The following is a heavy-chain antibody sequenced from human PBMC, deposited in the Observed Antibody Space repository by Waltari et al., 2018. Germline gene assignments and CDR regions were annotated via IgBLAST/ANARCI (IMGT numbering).Heavy chain of an antibody. V-gene: IGHV4-34*01. CDR1: GGSFSGYY. CDR2: INHSGST. CDR3: ARGGGGQVILWFGDNWFDP. J-gene: IGHJ5*02. Sequence: QVQLQQWGAGLLQPSETLSLTCAVYGGSFSGYYWSWIRQPPGKGLEWIGEINHSGSTNYNPSLKSRVTISVDTSKNQFSLKLSSVTAADTAVYYCARGGGGQVILWFGDNWFDPWGQGTLVTVSS. D-gene: IGHD3-10*01.